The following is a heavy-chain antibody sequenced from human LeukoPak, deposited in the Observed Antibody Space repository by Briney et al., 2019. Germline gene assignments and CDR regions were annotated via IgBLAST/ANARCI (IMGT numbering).Heavy chain of an antibody. V-gene: IGHV1-69*05. J-gene: IGHJ4*02. CDR2: IIPIFGTA. D-gene: IGHD6-13*01. Sequence: ASVKVSCKASGGTFSSYAISWVRQAPGQGLEWMGGIIPIFGTANYAQKLQGRVTMTTDTSTSTAYMELRSLRSDDTAVYYCARGGGRIAAAGTPDYWGQGTLVTVSS. CDR1: GGTFSSYA. CDR3: ARGGGRIAAAGTPDY.